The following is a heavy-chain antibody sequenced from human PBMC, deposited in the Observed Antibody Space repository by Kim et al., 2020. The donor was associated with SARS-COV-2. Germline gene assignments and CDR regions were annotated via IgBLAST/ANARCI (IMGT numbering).Heavy chain of an antibody. V-gene: IGHV4-39*01. CDR1: GGSISSSSYY. D-gene: IGHD2-2*01. CDR3: ARHWLYQLLFEGSLYWFDP. CDR2: IYYSGST. Sequence: SETLSLTCTVSGGSISSSSYYWGWIRQPPGKGLEWIGSIYYSGSTYYNPSLKSRVTISVDTSKNQFSLKLSSVTAADTAVYYCARHWLYQLLFEGSLYWFDPWGQGTLVTVSS. J-gene: IGHJ5*02.